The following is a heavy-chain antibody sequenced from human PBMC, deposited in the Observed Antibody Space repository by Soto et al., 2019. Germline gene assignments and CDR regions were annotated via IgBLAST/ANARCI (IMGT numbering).Heavy chain of an antibody. D-gene: IGHD3-10*01. J-gene: IGHJ5*02. CDR3: ASHNDGSGSYYIEGWFDP. CDR1: GYSFTSYW. Sequence: GGSLKISCKGSGYSFTSYWIGWVRQMPGKGLEWIGIIYPGDSDTRYSPSFQGQVTISADKSISTAHVQWRSLKASDTAMYHCASHNDGSGSYYIEGWFDPWGQGTLVTVSS. CDR2: IYPGDSDT. V-gene: IGHV5-51*01.